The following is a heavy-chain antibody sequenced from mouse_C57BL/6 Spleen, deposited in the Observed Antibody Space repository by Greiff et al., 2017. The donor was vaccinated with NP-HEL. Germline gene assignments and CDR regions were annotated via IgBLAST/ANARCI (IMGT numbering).Heavy chain of an antibody. Sequence: QVQLQQPVAELVKPGASVKLSCKASGYTFTSYWMHWVKQRPGQGLEWIGMIHPNSGSTNYNEKFKSKATLTVDKSSSTAYMQLSSLTSEDSAVYYCARSDDGYYYAMDYWGQGTSVTVSS. V-gene: IGHV1-64*01. CDR2: IHPNSGST. CDR3: ARSDDGYYYAMDY. D-gene: IGHD2-3*01. CDR1: GYTFTSYW. J-gene: IGHJ4*01.